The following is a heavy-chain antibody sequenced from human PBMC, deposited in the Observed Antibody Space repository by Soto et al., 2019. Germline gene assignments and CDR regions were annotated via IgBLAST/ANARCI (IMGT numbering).Heavy chain of an antibody. D-gene: IGHD1-26*01. CDR3: AREEAGVGATKIWWFDP. V-gene: IGHV6-1*01. Sequence: KQSQTLSLTCAISGDSVSSNSAAWNWIRQSPSRGLEWLGRTYYRSKWYNDYAVSVKSRITINPDTSKNQFSLQLNSVTPEDTAVYYCAREEAGVGATKIWWFDPWGQGTLVTVSS. J-gene: IGHJ5*02. CDR2: TYYRSKWYN. CDR1: GDSVSSNSAA.